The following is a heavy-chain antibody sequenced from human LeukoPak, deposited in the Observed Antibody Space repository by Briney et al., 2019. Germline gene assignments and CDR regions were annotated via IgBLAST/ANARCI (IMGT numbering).Heavy chain of an antibody. D-gene: IGHD3-22*01. V-gene: IGHV3-48*03. CDR1: GFTFSSYE. J-gene: IGHJ4*02. Sequence: GGSLRLSCAASGFTFSSYEINWVRQAPGKGLEWVSYISSSGSTIYYADSVKGRFTISRDNAKNTVYLQMNSLRPDDTAIYFCARQESRNYYYEGLDYWGQGNLVTVSS. CDR2: ISSSGSTI. CDR3: ARQESRNYYYEGLDY.